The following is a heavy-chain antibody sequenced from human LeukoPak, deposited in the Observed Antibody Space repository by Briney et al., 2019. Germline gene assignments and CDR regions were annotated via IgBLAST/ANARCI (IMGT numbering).Heavy chain of an antibody. CDR1: GGSISSYY. J-gene: IGHJ5*02. CDR2: IYYGGST. D-gene: IGHD3-16*02. CDR3: TRDLFGVIDSDP. Sequence: SETLSLTCTVSGGSISSYYWSWIRQPPGKGLEWIGYIYYGGSTNYNPSLKSRVTISLDTSKNQFSLKLSSVTAADTAVYYCTRDLFGVIDSDPWGQGTLVTVSS. V-gene: IGHV4-59*12.